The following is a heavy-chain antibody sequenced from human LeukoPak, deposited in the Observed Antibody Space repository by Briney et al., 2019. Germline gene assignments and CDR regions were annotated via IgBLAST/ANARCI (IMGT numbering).Heavy chain of an antibody. J-gene: IGHJ4*02. Sequence: GGSLRLSCAASGFTFNSYSMNWVRQAPGKGLEWVSYISSSSTTIYYADSVKGRFTISKDNAKNSLYLQMNSLRVEDTAVYYCARDINYYGDYFDNWGQGTLVTVSS. CDR1: GFTFNSYS. CDR2: ISSSSTTI. V-gene: IGHV3-48*04. D-gene: IGHD4-17*01. CDR3: ARDINYYGDYFDN.